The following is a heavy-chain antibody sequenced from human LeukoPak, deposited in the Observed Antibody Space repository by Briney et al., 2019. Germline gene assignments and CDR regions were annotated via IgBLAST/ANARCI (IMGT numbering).Heavy chain of an antibody. J-gene: IGHJ3*01. CDR2: MNPKSGDP. Sequence: ASVKVSCKASGYSPSDYNTNWVRQATGQGLEWMGSMNPKSGDPVYAQKFQGRVTMTRDTSTNTVDMELSSLRSEDTAVYYCATGLTPNTFDVWGQGTMVTVSS. CDR3: ATGLTPNTFDV. D-gene: IGHD2-21*02. CDR1: GYSPSDYN. V-gene: IGHV1-8*02.